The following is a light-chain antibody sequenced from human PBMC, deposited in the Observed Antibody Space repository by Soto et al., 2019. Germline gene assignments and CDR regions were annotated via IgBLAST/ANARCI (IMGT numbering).Light chain of an antibody. CDR3: QQYNTWRSIS. CDR2: DTS. Sequence: EIVITQSPATWSVSPGERVTLSCRASQSVSNKLGWYQHKPGQAPRLLIYDTSTRAAGTPARFTGSGSGTDFTLTISSLQSEDFAVYYCQQYNTWRSISFGQGTRLEIK. V-gene: IGKV3-15*01. J-gene: IGKJ5*01. CDR1: QSVSNK.